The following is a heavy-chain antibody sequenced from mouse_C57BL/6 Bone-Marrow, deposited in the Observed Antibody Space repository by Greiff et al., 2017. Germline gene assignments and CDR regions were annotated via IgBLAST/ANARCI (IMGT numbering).Heavy chain of an antibody. J-gene: IGHJ4*01. CDR3: ARGSRLIRYAMDY. CDR2: ISNLAYSI. V-gene: IGHV5-15*01. CDR1: GFTFSDYG. Sequence: EVQGVESGGGLVQPGGSLKLSCAASGFTFSDYGMAWVRQAPRKGPEWVAFISNLAYSIYYADTVTGRFTISRENAKNTLYLEMSSLRSEDTAMYYCARGSRLIRYAMDYWGQGTSVTVSS. D-gene: IGHD1-1*01.